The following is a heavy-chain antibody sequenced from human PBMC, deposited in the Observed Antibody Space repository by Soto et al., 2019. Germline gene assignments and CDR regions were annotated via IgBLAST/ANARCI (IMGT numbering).Heavy chain of an antibody. CDR3: ARPHREDYYDSSGHYHNWFDP. CDR2: IIPIFGTA. CDR1: GGTFSSYA. Sequence: ASVKVSCKASGGTFSSYAISWVRQAPGQGLEWMGGIIPIFGTANYAQKFQGRVTITADESTSTAYMELSSLRSEDTAVYYCARPHREDYYDSSGHYHNWFDPWGQGTLVTVSS. D-gene: IGHD3-22*01. J-gene: IGHJ5*02. V-gene: IGHV1-69*13.